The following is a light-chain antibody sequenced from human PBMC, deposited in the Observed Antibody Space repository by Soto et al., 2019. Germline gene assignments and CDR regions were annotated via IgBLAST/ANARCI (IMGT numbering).Light chain of an antibody. J-gene: IGKJ2*01. CDR2: DAS. CDR3: QHYNTWPLYT. Sequence: EVVVTQSPATLSVSPGERATLSCRASQSVSSNLAWYQQKPGQAPRLLIYDASTRATGIPARFSGSGSGTEFTLTIRSLQSEDFAVYYCQHYNTWPLYTFGQGTKLEIK. V-gene: IGKV3-15*01. CDR1: QSVSSN.